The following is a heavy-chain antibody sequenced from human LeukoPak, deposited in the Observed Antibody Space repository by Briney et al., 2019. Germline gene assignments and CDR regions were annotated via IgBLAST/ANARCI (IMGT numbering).Heavy chain of an antibody. CDR2: IIPIFGTA. D-gene: IGHD4-17*01. J-gene: IGHJ4*02. CDR3: ARETFNYGDYVY. V-gene: IGHV1-69*01. Sequence: SVKVSCKASRGTFSSYAISWVRQAPGQGLEWMGGIIPIFGTAHYARKCQGRVTITADESTSTAYMELSSRRAEDTGVYYCARETFNYGDYVYWGQGTLVTVSS. CDR1: RGTFSSYA.